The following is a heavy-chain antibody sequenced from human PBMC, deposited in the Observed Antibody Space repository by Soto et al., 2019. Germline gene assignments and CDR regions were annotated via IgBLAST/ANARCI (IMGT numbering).Heavy chain of an antibody. CDR3: ARDIVQGYDSSGYGAFDI. J-gene: IGHJ3*02. CDR2: IIPIFGTA. Sequence: SVKVSCKASGGTFSNYAISWVRQAPGQGLEWMGGIIPIFGTANYAQKFQGRVTITADESTSTAYMELSSLRSEDTAVYYCARDIVQGYDSSGYGAFDIWGQGTMVTVSS. D-gene: IGHD3-22*01. CDR1: GGTFSNYA. V-gene: IGHV1-69*13.